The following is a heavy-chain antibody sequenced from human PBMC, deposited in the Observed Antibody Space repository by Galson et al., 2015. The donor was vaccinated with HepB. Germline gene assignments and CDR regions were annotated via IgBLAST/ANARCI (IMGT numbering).Heavy chain of an antibody. D-gene: IGHD1-1*01. CDR3: ARDGTEIYYYYGMDV. Sequence: SVKVSCKASGYTFTSYAMHWVRQAPGQRLEWMGWINAGNGNTKYSQKFQGRVTITRDTSASTAYMELSSLRSEDTAVYYCARDGTEIYYYYGMDVWGQGTTVTVSS. V-gene: IGHV1-3*01. CDR1: GYTFTSYA. CDR2: INAGNGNT. J-gene: IGHJ6*02.